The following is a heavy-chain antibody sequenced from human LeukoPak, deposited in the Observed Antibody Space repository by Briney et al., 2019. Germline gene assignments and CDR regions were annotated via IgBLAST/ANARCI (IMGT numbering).Heavy chain of an antibody. Sequence: GGSLRLSCAASGFTFDDYVMHWVRQAPGKGLEWVSGITWNSDTIAYADSVKGRFTISRDNSKNTLYLEINSLSADDTAVYYCATTDTTCYWGQGTLVTVSS. J-gene: IGHJ4*02. D-gene: IGHD1-14*01. CDR1: GFTFDDYV. CDR3: ATTDTTCY. CDR2: ITWNSDTI. V-gene: IGHV3-9*01.